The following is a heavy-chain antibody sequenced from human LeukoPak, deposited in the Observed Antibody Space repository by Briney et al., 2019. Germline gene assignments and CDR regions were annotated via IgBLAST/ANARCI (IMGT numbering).Heavy chain of an antibody. V-gene: IGHV3-7*01. D-gene: IGHD1-7*01. CDR1: GGSISSSSYY. Sequence: ETLSLTCTVSGGSISSSSYYWGWIRQAPGKGLEWVANIKQDGSEKNYVSSVKGRFTISRDNAKNSLFLQMNSLRAEDTAIYYCAREDDWNYEDYWGQGTLVTVSS. CDR2: IKQDGSEK. J-gene: IGHJ4*02. CDR3: AREDDWNYEDY.